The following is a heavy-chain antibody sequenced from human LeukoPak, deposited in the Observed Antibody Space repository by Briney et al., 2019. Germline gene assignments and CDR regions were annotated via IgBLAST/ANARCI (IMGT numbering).Heavy chain of an antibody. Sequence: GESLKISCQASGYTFNDYWIGWVRQRPGKGLDWVGIIHLVDSDTKYSPPFQGQVTISADKSISTAFLQWSSPAASDSAMYYCTIARHGDTAWTNWGQGTLVTVSS. D-gene: IGHD4-17*01. CDR2: IHLVDSDT. J-gene: IGHJ4*02. CDR1: GYTFNDYW. V-gene: IGHV5-51*01. CDR3: TIARHGDTAWTN.